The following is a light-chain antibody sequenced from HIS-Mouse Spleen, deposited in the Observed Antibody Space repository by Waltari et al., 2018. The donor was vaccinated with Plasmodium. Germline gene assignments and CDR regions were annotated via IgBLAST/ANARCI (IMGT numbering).Light chain of an antibody. V-gene: IGLV3-27*01. CDR1: VLAKKY. Sequence: SYELTQPSSVSVSPGQTARITCSGDVLAKKYARWFQQKPGQAPVLVIYKDSERPAGFPVRFSGSSSGTTVTLTISGAQVEDEADYYCYSAADNNRVFGGGTKLTVL. CDR2: KDS. CDR3: YSAADNNRV. J-gene: IGLJ3*02.